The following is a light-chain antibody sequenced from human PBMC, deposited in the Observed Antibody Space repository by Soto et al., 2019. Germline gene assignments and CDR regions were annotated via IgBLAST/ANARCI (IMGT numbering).Light chain of an antibody. CDR3: AAWHDSLNGPV. CDR1: SSNIGSHT. J-gene: IGLJ2*01. Sequence: QSVLTQPPSASGTPGQRVTICCSGGSSNIGSHTVNWYQHLPGTAPKLLIYSNNQRPSGVPDRFSGSVSGTSASLAISGLQSEDEADYYCAAWHDSLNGPVFGGGTKLTVL. CDR2: SNN. V-gene: IGLV1-44*01.